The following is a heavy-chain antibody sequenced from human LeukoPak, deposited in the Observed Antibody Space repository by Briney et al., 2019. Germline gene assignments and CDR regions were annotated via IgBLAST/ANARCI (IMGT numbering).Heavy chain of an antibody. CDR3: AKDTYYYDSSGLDASDI. Sequence: PGGSLRLSCAASGFTFSSYAMGWVRQAPGKGLEWVSAISGSGGSTYYADSVKGRFTISRDNSKNTLYLQMNSLRAEDTAVYYCAKDTYYYDSSGLDASDIWGQGAMVTVSS. V-gene: IGHV3-23*01. J-gene: IGHJ3*02. D-gene: IGHD3-22*01. CDR2: ISGSGGST. CDR1: GFTFSSYA.